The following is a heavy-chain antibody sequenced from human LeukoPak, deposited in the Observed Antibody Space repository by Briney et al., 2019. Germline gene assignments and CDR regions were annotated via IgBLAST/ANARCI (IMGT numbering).Heavy chain of an antibody. V-gene: IGHV3-74*01. Sequence: GGSLRLSCAASGFTFSSYWMHWVRQAPGKGLVWVSRINSDGRSTRYADSVKGRFTISRDNAKNMLYLQMNSLRAEDTAVYYCARDKEGYYYGMDVWGQGTTVTVSS. CDR3: ARDKEGYYYGMDV. CDR1: GFTFSSYW. CDR2: INSDGRST. J-gene: IGHJ6*02.